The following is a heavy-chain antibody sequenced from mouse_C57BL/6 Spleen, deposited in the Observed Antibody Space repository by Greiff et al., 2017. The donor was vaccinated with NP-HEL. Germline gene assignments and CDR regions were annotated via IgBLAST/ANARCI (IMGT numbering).Heavy chain of an antibody. Sequence: VQLQQSVAELVRPGASVKLSCTASGFNIKNTYMHWVKQRPEQGLEWIGRFDPANGNTKYAPKFQGKATITADTSSNTAYLQLSSLTSEDTGIYCWNRGTGTAWFAYWGQGTLVTVSA. D-gene: IGHD4-1*01. CDR1: GFNIKNTY. V-gene: IGHV14-3*01. CDR3: NRGTGTAWFAY. CDR2: FDPANGNT. J-gene: IGHJ3*01.